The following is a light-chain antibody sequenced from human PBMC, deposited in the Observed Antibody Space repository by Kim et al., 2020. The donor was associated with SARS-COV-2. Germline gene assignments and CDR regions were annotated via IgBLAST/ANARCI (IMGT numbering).Light chain of an antibody. CDR3: QQFTDYLT. J-gene: IGKJ4*01. CDR2: DAA. CDR1: QGISSA. Sequence: AIQLTQSPSSLSASVGDRVTITCRASQGISSALAWYQQKPGKPPKLLLYDAASLESGVPSRFSGSGSGTDFTLTINSLQPEDFATYYCQQFTDYLTFGGGTKVDIK. V-gene: IGKV1D-13*01.